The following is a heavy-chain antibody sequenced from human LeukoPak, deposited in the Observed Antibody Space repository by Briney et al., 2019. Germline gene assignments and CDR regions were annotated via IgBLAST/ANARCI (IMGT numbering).Heavy chain of an antibody. J-gene: IGHJ4*02. CDR1: GYTFTSYG. CDR2: ISAYNGNT. D-gene: IGHD2-15*01. CDR3: ARGYEIIPVVVVAVVYFDY. V-gene: IGHV1-18*01. Sequence: GASVKVSCKASGYTFTSYGISWVRQAPGQGLEWMGWISAYNGNTNYAQKLQGRVTMTTDTSTSTAYMELRSLRSDDTAVYYCARGYEIIPVVVVAVVYFDYRGQGTLVTVSS.